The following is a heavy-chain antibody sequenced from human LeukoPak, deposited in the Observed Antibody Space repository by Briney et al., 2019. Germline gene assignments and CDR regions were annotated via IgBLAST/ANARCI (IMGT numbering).Heavy chain of an antibody. Sequence: GGSLRLSCAASGFTFRKYPMQWVRQAPGKGLEWVGRIKSKTDGGTIDYAAPVKGRFTISRDDSKKTLYLQMNSLKTEDTAVYYCTTDSLRMGVTGLDYWGQGTLVTVSS. V-gene: IGHV3-15*07. CDR2: IKSKTDGGTI. CDR1: GFTFRKYP. D-gene: IGHD3-3*01. CDR3: TTDSLRMGVTGLDY. J-gene: IGHJ4*02.